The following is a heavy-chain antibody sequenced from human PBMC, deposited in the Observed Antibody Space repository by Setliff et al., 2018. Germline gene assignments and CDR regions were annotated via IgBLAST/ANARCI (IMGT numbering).Heavy chain of an antibody. V-gene: IGHV4-39*07. J-gene: IGHJ5*02. D-gene: IGHD3-10*01. CDR3: ATDGPVLNGDYIS. CDR1: GGSISTTYYY. CDR2: IYQNGIT. Sequence: PSETLSLTCTVSGGSISTTYYYWDWIRQSPEKGLEWIGTIYQNGITYYNPSVKSRVTISVDNSKNQFSLSLRSVTAADTAVYYCATDGPVLNGDYISWGQGTLVTVSS.